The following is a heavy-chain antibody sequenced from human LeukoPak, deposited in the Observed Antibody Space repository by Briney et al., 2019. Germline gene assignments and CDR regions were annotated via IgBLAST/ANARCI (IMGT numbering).Heavy chain of an antibody. D-gene: IGHD3-22*01. V-gene: IGHV4-34*01. CDR3: AGMYYYDSSGPRDY. CDR2: INHSGST. Sequence: SETLSLTCAVYGGSFSGYYWSWIRQPPGKGLEWIGEINHSGSTNYNPSLKSRVTISVDTSKSQFSLKLSSVTAADTAVYYCAGMYYYDSSGPRDYWGQGTLVTVSS. CDR1: GGSFSGYY. J-gene: IGHJ4*02.